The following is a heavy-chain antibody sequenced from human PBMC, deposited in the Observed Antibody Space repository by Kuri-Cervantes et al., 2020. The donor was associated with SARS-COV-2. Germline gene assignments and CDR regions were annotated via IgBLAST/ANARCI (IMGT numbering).Heavy chain of an antibody. CDR1: GFTFSDYD. J-gene: IGHJ6*03. CDR2: IWYGGRNT. CDR3: ARNHSMDV. Sequence: GGSLRLSCASSGFTFSDYDMHWVRQAPGKGLEWVAVIWYGGRNTYYTGSVKGRFTISRDNSKNMLYLEVNSLRAEDTAVYYCARNHSMDVWGTGTAVTVSS. V-gene: IGHV3-33*08.